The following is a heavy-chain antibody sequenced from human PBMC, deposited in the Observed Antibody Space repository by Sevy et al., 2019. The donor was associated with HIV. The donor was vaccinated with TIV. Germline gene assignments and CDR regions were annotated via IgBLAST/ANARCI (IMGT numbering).Heavy chain of an antibody. D-gene: IGHD3-10*01. CDR3: AGKSGTYYLYYFEY. Sequence: ASVKVSCKASGDTFNNSALSWLRQAPGQGLEWMGAVNPIFGTANYALKFQGSVTLTADVSTSTAYMELTSLRSEDTAVYYCAGKSGTYYLYYFEYWGQGTLVTVSS. CDR2: VNPIFGTA. J-gene: IGHJ4*02. CDR1: GDTFNNSA. V-gene: IGHV1-69*13.